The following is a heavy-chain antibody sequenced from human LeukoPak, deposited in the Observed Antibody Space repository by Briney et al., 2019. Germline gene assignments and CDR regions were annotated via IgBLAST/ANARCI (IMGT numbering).Heavy chain of an antibody. CDR2: IYHSGST. Sequence: SETLSLTCAVSGASISSSTNWWSWVRQPPGKGLEWIGEIYHSGSTNYNPSLKSRVTMSIDKSKNQFSLKLSSMTAADTAVYYCLYGGNSGDWVYGGKGTLVPVSS. V-gene: IGHV4-4*02. CDR3: LYGGNSGDWVY. CDR1: GASISSSTNW. D-gene: IGHD4-23*01. J-gene: IGHJ1*01.